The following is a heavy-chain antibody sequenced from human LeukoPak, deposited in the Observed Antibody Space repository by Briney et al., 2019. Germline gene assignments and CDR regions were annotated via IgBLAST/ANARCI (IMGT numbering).Heavy chain of an antibody. D-gene: IGHD2-2*01. J-gene: IGHJ5*02. Sequence: GASVKVSCKASGGTFSSYAISWVRQAPGQGLEWMGGIIPIFGTASYAQKFQGRVTITTDESTSTAYMELSSLRSEDTVVYYCARDPRYCSSTSCYNWFDPWGQGTLVTVSS. CDR2: IIPIFGTA. V-gene: IGHV1-69*05. CDR1: GGTFSSYA. CDR3: ARDPRYCSSTSCYNWFDP.